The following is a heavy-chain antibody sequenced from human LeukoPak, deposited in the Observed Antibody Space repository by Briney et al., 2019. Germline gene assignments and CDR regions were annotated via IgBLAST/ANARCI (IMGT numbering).Heavy chain of an antibody. V-gene: IGHV4-34*01. D-gene: IGHD3-9*01. Sequence: SETLSLTCAVYGGSFSGYYWSWIRQPPGKGLEWIGEINHSGSTNYNPSLKSRVTISVDTSKNQFSLKLSSVTAADTAVYYCARVATGGVGLRYFDWFESFDIWGQGTMVTVSS. CDR2: INHSGST. CDR1: GGSFSGYY. J-gene: IGHJ3*02. CDR3: ARVATGGVGLRYFDWFESFDI.